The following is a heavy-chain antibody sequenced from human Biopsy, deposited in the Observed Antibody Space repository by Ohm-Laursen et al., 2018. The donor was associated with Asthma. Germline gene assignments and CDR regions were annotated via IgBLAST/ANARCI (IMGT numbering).Heavy chain of an antibody. CDR3: ARDKEYYYDSSGYYHHGGAYDI. CDR1: GASVSSASDY. CDR2: IFDSGST. D-gene: IGHD3-22*01. V-gene: IGHV4-61*01. J-gene: IGHJ3*02. Sequence: SETLSLTCTVSGASVSSASDYWSWIRQPPGKGLERIGYIFDSGSTNYNHSLLGRVTISVDTSKNQFSLILYSVTPADTAVYYCARDKEYYYDSSGYYHHGGAYDIWGQGTMVNVSS.